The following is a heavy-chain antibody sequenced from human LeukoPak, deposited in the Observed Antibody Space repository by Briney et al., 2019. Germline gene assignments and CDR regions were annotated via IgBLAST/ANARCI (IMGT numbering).Heavy chain of an antibody. CDR2: INSDGSST. J-gene: IGHJ3*02. Sequence: GGSLRLSCAASGFTFSSYWMHWVRQAPGKGLVWVSRINSDGSSTSYADSVKGRFTISRDNAKSSLYLQMDSLRVEDTAVYYCSRWNFAFDIWGQGTMVTVSS. V-gene: IGHV3-74*01. CDR3: SRWNFAFDI. D-gene: IGHD1-7*01. CDR1: GFTFSSYW.